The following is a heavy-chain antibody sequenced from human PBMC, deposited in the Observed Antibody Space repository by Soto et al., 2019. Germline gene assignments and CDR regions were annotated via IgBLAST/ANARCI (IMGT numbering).Heavy chain of an antibody. Sequence: QVQLQESGPGLVKPSETLSLSCTVSGGSISSYYWSWFRQSPGKGMEWIGYVHHSWGSSYNPSLQIRVAISLDTSKSQFTLKVTSVTATDTAVYYCARQGFGPLHGLVDVWGQGTTVTVSS. D-gene: IGHD3-10*01. CDR2: VHHSWGS. J-gene: IGHJ6*02. CDR3: ARQGFGPLHGLVDV. CDR1: GGSISSYY. V-gene: IGHV4-59*08.